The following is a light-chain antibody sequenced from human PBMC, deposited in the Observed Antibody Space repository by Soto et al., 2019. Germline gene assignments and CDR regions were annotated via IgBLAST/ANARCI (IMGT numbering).Light chain of an antibody. CDR1: QTISSW. CDR2: KAS. CDR3: QHYNSYSEA. V-gene: IGKV1-5*03. J-gene: IGKJ1*01. Sequence: DIQMTQSASSLSASVGDRVTITCRASQTISSWLAWYQQKPGKAPKLLIYKASTLKSGVPSRFSGSGSGTEFTLTISSLQPDDFATYYCQHYNSYSEAFGQGTKVDI.